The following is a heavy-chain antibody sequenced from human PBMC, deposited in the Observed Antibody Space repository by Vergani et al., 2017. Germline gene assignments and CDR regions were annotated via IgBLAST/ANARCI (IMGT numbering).Heavy chain of an antibody. J-gene: IGHJ6*02. Sequence: LEESGGGSVKPGGSLRLSCAASGFKFSDHYMSWIRQAPGKGLEWVSHISPGASTVSYTDSVTGRFTVSRDNDNNSLTLDMTTLRVEDTAVYYCAKKPGVSTTRHYYAMDFWGQGTTFTVSS. CDR1: GFKFSDHY. V-gene: IGHV3-11*04. CDR3: AKKPGVSTTRHYYAMDF. D-gene: IGHD2-8*01. CDR2: ISPGASTV.